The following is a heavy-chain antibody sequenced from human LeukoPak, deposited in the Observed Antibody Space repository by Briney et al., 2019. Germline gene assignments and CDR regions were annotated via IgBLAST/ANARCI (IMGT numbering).Heavy chain of an antibody. D-gene: IGHD3-3*01. CDR2: ISSSGSTI. CDR3: AREYYDFWSGYYTAYYGMDV. J-gene: IGHJ6*02. CDR1: GFTFSSYS. Sequence: GGSLRLSCAASGFTFSSYSMNWVRQAPGKGLEWVSYISSSGSTIYYADSVKGRFTISRDNAKNSLYLQMNSLRAEDTAVYYCAREYYDFWSGYYTAYYGMDVWGQGTTVTVSS. V-gene: IGHV3-48*04.